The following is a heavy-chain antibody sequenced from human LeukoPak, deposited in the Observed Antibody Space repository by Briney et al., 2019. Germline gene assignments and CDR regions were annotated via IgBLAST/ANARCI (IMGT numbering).Heavy chain of an antibody. J-gene: IGHJ6*02. Sequence: SVKVSCKASGGTFSSYASSWVRQAPGQGLEWMGRIIPILGIANYAQKFQGRVTITADKSTSTAYMERSSLRSEDTAVYYCARDYRGYSGYATPNYYYGMDVWGQGTTVTLSS. D-gene: IGHD5-12*01. V-gene: IGHV1-69*04. CDR3: ARDYRGYSGYATPNYYYGMDV. CDR1: GGTFSSYA. CDR2: IIPILGIA.